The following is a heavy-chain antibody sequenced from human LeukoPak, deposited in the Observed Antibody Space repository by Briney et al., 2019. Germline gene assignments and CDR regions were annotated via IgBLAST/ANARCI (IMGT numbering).Heavy chain of an antibody. CDR2: ISSSSGPL. CDR1: GFTFSSYS. J-gene: IGHJ2*01. Sequence: PGGSLRLSCAASGFTFSSYSMNWVRQAPGKGLEWVSYISSSSGPLYYADSVKGRFTISRDNAKNSLYLQMNSLRAEDTAVYYCARKWLVNWYFDLWGRGTLVTVSS. V-gene: IGHV3-48*04. CDR3: ARKWLVNWYFDL. D-gene: IGHD6-19*01.